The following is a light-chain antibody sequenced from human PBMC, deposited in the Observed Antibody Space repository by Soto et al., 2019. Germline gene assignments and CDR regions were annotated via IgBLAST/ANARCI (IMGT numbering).Light chain of an antibody. CDR2: GAS. J-gene: IGKJ1*01. CDR3: QQYGSSPRT. Sequence: EIVLTQSPGTLSLSPGERATLSCRASPSVTSSSLAWYQQKPGRAPRLLIYGASTRITGIPDRFSGSGSVTGFTLTISRLEPEDSAVYYCQQYGSSPRTFGQGTKVEIK. CDR1: PSVTSSS. V-gene: IGKV3-20*01.